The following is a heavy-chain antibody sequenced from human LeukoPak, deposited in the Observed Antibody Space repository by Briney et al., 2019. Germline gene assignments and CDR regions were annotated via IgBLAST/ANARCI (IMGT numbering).Heavy chain of an antibody. CDR3: AKDHNLYCGGDCWGFGY. J-gene: IGHJ4*02. Sequence: TGGSLRLSCAASGFTFSSYGMHWVRQAPGKGLEWVAVISYDGSNKYYADSVKGRFTISRDNSKNTLYLQMNSLRAEDTAVYHCAKDHNLYCGGDCWGFGYWGQGTLVTVSS. D-gene: IGHD2-21*02. V-gene: IGHV3-30*18. CDR2: ISYDGSNK. CDR1: GFTFSSYG.